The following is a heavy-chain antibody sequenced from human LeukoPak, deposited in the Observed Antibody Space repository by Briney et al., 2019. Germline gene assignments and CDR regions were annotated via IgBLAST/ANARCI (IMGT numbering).Heavy chain of an antibody. CDR3: ARGGRELLYYYYMDV. D-gene: IGHD1-26*01. J-gene: IGHJ6*03. V-gene: IGHV1-46*01. CDR1: GYTFTSYF. CDR2: INPSAGST. Sequence: GASVKVSCKASGYTFTSYFMHWVRQAPGQGLEWMGIINPSAGSTTYAQKFQGRVTMTRDMSTRTVYMELSSLRSEDTAVYYCARGGRELLYYYYMDVWGKGTTVTVSS.